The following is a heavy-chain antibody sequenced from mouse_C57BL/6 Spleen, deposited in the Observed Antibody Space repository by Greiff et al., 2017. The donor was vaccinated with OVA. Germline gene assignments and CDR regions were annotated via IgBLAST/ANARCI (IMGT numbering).Heavy chain of an antibody. Sequence: VQLQQSGTELVKPGASVKISCKTSGYAFSSSWMNWVKQRPGKGLEWIGRIYPGDGDTNYNGKFKGKAKLTADKSSSTAYMQLSSLAAVDYAVYFSARGGSWFAYWGQGTLVTVSA. CDR2: IYPGDGDT. CDR3: ARGGSWFAY. CDR1: GYAFSSSW. V-gene: IGHV1-82*01. J-gene: IGHJ3*01.